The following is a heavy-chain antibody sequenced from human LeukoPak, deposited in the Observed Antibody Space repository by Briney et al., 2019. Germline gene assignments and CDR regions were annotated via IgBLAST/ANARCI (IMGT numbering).Heavy chain of an antibody. D-gene: IGHD3-10*01. CDR1: GFTFSSYG. V-gene: IGHV3-30*18. J-gene: IGHJ4*02. Sequence: GRSLRLSCAASGFTFSSYGMHWVRQAPGKGLEWVAVISYDGSNKYYADSVKGRFTISRDNSKNTLYLQMNSLRAEDTAVYYCAKGFRPFDCWGQGTLVTVSS. CDR3: AKGFRPFDC. CDR2: ISYDGSNK.